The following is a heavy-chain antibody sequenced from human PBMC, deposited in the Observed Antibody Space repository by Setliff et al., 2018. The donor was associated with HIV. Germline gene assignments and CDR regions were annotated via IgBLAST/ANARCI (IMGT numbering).Heavy chain of an antibody. CDR2: IFHSGSA. J-gene: IGHJ4*02. CDR1: GGSISTRYW. CDR3: ARNTLVEATVNYFDY. V-gene: IGHV4-4*02. Sequence: PSETLSLTCAVSGGSISTRYWWSWVRQTPGKGLEWIGEIFHSGSAHYNPSLESRVTMSVDKSKNQFSLNLRSVTAADTAVYFCARNTLVEATVNYFDYWGQGTLVTVSS. D-gene: IGHD1-26*01.